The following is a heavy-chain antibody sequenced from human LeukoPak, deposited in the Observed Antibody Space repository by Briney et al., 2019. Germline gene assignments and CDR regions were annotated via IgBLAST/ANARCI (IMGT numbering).Heavy chain of an antibody. CDR1: GFTFSSYA. J-gene: IGHJ6*02. D-gene: IGHD2-2*01. CDR2: IYYSGST. Sequence: GSLRLSCAASGFTFSSYAMSWVRQAPGKGLEWIGSIYYSGSTYYNPSLKSRVTISVDTSKNQFSLKLSSVTAADTAVYYCARHLPEDGYQLLNYYYYYGMDVWGQGTTVTVSS. V-gene: IGHV4-39*01. CDR3: ARHLPEDGYQLLNYYYYYGMDV.